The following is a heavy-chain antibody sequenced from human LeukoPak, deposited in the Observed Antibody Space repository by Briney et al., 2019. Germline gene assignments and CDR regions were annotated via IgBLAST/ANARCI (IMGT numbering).Heavy chain of an antibody. V-gene: IGHV1-69*05. J-gene: IGHJ4*02. CDR3: AREVDFWSADMCD. CDR1: GGTFSSYA. D-gene: IGHD3-3*01. CDR2: IIPIFGTA. Sequence: VASVKVSCKASGGTFSSYAISWVRQAPGQGLEWMGRIIPIFGTANYAQKFQGRVTITTDESTSTAYMELSSLGSEDTAVYYCAREVDFWSADMCDWGQGTLVTVSS.